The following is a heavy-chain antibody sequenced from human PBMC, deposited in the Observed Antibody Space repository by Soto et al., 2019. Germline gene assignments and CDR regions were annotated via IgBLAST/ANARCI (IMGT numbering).Heavy chain of an antibody. CDR2: IYPGDSET. CDR3: ARLGFPGAIYFDS. V-gene: IGHV5-51*01. J-gene: IGHJ4*02. CDR1: GYNCTTFW. Sequence: XESLKISFKGSGYNCTTFWIGWVRQMPGKGLEWMGIIYPGDSETKYSPDFEGQVTISADRSTNTAYLQWRSLRASDTAMYYCARLGFPGAIYFDSWGLGTLVTVSS.